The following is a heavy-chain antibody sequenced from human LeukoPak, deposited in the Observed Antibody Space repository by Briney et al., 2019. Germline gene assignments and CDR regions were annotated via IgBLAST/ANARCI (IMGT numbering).Heavy chain of an antibody. J-gene: IGHJ4*02. Sequence: GGFLRLSCAASGFTFSSYAMSWVRQAPGKGLEWVSAISGSGGSTYYADSVKGRFTISRDNSKNTLYLQMNSLRAEDTAVYYCAKDQGAAGTFDYWGQGTLVTVSS. CDR3: AKDQGAAGTFDY. CDR2: ISGSGGST. V-gene: IGHV3-23*01. CDR1: GFTFSSYA. D-gene: IGHD6-13*01.